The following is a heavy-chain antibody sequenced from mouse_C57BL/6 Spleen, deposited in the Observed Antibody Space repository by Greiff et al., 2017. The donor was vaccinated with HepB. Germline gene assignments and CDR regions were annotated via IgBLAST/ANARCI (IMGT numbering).Heavy chain of an antibody. D-gene: IGHD2-5*01. J-gene: IGHJ2*01. V-gene: IGHV1-64*01. CDR3: ARPGYSNCFDY. CDR2: IHPNSGST. CDR1: GYTFTSYW. Sequence: QVQLQQPGAELVKPGASVKLSCKASGYTFTSYWVHWVKQRPGQGLEWIGMIHPNSGSTNYNEKFKSKATLTVDKSSSTAYMQLSSLTSEDSAVYYCARPGYSNCFDYWGQGTTLTVSS.